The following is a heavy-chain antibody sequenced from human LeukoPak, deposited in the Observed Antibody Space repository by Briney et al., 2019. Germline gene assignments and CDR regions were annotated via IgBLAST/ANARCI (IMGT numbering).Heavy chain of an antibody. D-gene: IGHD4-17*01. V-gene: IGHV4-34*01. Sequence: SETLSLTCAVYGGSFSGYYWSWIRQPPGKGLEWIGEINHSGSTNYNPSLKSRVTISVDTSKNQFSLKLSSVTAADTAVYYCASVDGDAKFRWFDLWGQGTLVTVSS. CDR3: ASVDGDAKFRWFDL. CDR2: INHSGST. J-gene: IGHJ5*02. CDR1: GGSFSGYY.